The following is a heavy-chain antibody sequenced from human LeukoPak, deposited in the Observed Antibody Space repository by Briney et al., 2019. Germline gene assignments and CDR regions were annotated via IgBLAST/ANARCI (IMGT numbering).Heavy chain of an antibody. J-gene: IGHJ5*02. V-gene: IGHV3-64*02. CDR1: GFSFRSYA. Sequence: HAGGSLRLSCAASGFSFRSYAMHWVRQAPGKGLEYVSAISRSGNTTYYADSVKGRFIVSRDNSKKTLFLQMSDLRPEDAAVYYCATPGSTWGQGSLVTVSS. D-gene: IGHD6-13*01. CDR2: ISRSGNTT. CDR3: ATPGST.